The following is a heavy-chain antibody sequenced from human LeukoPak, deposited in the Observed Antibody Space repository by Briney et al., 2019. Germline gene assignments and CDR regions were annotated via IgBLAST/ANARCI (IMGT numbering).Heavy chain of an antibody. CDR2: INPSGGST. CDR1: GYTFTSYY. J-gene: IGHJ5*02. CDR3: ARGDWQQLVRRAHWFDP. Sequence: ASVKVSCKASGYTFTSYYVHWVRQAPGQGLEWMGIINPSGGSTSYAQKFQGRVTMTRDTSTSTVYMELSSLRSEDTAVYYCARGDWQQLVRRAHWFDPWGQGTLVTVSS. V-gene: IGHV1-46*01. D-gene: IGHD6-13*01.